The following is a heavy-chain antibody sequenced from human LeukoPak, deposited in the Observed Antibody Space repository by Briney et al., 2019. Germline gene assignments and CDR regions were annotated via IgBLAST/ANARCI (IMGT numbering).Heavy chain of an antibody. CDR1: GGSISSRNYF. CDR2: IYYSGTT. J-gene: IGHJ4*02. Sequence: PSETLSLTYTVSGGSISSRNYFWGWIRQPPGKGLEWIGNIYYSGTTYYNPSLKSRVTISVDTSKNQFSLKLSFVTAADTAVYYCARLYSGGVDYWGQGTLVTVST. V-gene: IGHV4-39*01. D-gene: IGHD5-12*01. CDR3: ARLYSGGVDY.